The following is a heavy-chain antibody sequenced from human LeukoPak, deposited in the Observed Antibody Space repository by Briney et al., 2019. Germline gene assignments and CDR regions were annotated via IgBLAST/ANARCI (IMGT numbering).Heavy chain of an antibody. D-gene: IGHD2-15*01. V-gene: IGHV4-4*02. Sequence: SETLSLTCAVSGGSISGSNWWSWVRQPPGKGLEWIGEIYHSGSTNYNPSLKSRVTISVDKSKNQFSLKLSSVTAADTAVYYCARDSPPAYCSGGSCYFDYWGQGTLVTVSS. CDR1: GGSISGSNW. J-gene: IGHJ4*02. CDR3: ARDSPPAYCSGGSCYFDY. CDR2: IYHSGST.